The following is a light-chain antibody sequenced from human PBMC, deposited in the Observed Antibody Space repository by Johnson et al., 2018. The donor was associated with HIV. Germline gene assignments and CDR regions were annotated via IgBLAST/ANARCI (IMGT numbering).Light chain of an antibody. J-gene: IGLJ1*01. CDR2: DNN. CDR3: GTWDSGLRAYHYV. CDR1: SSNIGNNY. V-gene: IGLV1-51*01. Sequence: QSVLTQPPSVSAAPGQKVTISCSGSSSNIGNNYVSWYQLLPGTAPKLLIYDNNKRPSGIPDRFSGSKSGTSATLGITGLQTGDEADYYCGTWDSGLRAYHYVFGSGTKVTVL.